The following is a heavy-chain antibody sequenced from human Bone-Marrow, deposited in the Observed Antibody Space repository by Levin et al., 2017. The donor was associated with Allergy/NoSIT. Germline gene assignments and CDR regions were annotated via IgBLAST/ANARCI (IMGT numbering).Heavy chain of an antibody. CDR3: AIYGSGNDYSAFDI. CDR2: IYSGGRG. Sequence: PGESLKISCAASGFTVSSNHMSWVRQAPGKGLEWVSLIYSGGRGYYADSVRGRFTISRDNSKNTLYLQLNSLRAEDTAVYYCAIYGSGNDYSAFDIWGQGTMVTVSS. D-gene: IGHD3-10*01. V-gene: IGHV3-53*01. J-gene: IGHJ3*02. CDR1: GFTVSSNH.